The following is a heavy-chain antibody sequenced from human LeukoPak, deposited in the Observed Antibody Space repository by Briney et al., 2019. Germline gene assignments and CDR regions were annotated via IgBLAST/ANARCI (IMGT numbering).Heavy chain of an antibody. D-gene: IGHD6-13*01. J-gene: IGHJ6*03. V-gene: IGHV5-51*01. CDR3: ARHPAAAGTNYYYYMDV. CDR2: IYPGDSDT. Sequence: GESLKISGKGSGYSFTSYWIGWVRQMPGKGLEWMGNIYPGDSDTRYSPSFQGQVTISADKSISTAYLQWSSLKASDTAMYYCARHPAAAGTNYYYYMDVWGKGTTVTVSS. CDR1: GYSFTSYW.